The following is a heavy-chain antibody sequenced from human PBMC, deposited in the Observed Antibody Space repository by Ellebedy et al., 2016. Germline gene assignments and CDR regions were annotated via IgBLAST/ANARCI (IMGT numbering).Heavy chain of an antibody. Sequence: SETLSLTXTVSGGSISSSSYYWGWIRQPPGKGLEWIGSIYYSGSTYYNPSLKSRVTISVDTSKNQFSLKLSSVTAADTAVYYCAIGSGRTSGFDYWGQGTLVTVSS. CDR3: AIGSGRTSGFDY. D-gene: IGHD3-10*01. V-gene: IGHV4-39*01. J-gene: IGHJ4*02. CDR1: GGSISSSSYY. CDR2: IYYSGST.